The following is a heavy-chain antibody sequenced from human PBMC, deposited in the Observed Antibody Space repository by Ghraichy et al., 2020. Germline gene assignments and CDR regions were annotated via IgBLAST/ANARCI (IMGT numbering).Heavy chain of an antibody. D-gene: IGHD3-10*01. Sequence: LSLTCAASGFSFSSNVMSWVRQAPGKGPEWVSSIDGSGLSKYYADSVKGRFIISRDNSENMSYLQMNDLRVEDTARYYCAKDLWFGEVGLDPWGQGVVVTVS. V-gene: IGHV3-23*05. CDR1: GFSFSSNV. CDR2: IDGSGLSK. J-gene: IGHJ5*02. CDR3: AKDLWFGEVGLDP.